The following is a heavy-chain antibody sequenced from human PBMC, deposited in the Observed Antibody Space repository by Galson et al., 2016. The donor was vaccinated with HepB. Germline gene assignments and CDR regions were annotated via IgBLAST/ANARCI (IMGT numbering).Heavy chain of an antibody. D-gene: IGHD6-13*01. Sequence: SVKVSCKASDFTFTTSGLTWVRQAPGQGLEWVGWISADRAYTNSAQRFQGRVTMTTDTSTNTAYMELRSLRSDDTAVYYCARYAGYIDSWSRTGPLDYYGLDVWGQGATVTVSS. V-gene: IGHV1-18*01. J-gene: IGHJ6*02. CDR3: ARYAGYIDSWSRTGPLDYYGLDV. CDR1: DFTFTTSG. CDR2: ISADRAYT.